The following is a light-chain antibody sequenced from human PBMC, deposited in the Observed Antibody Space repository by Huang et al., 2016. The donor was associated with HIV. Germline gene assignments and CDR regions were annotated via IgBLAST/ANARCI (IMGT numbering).Light chain of an antibody. CDR2: EAA. J-gene: IGKJ4*01. CDR3: QQRTKWPPVLT. V-gene: IGKV3-11*01. CDR1: QSVGVY. Sequence: EIVLTQSPATLSLSPGDRATLSCMASQSVGVYLAWYQQKPGQAPRLRIFEAANRATGIPDRFSGSGSGTDFTLTIDSLQPDDFAIYYCQQRTKWPPVLTFGGGTRVEIK.